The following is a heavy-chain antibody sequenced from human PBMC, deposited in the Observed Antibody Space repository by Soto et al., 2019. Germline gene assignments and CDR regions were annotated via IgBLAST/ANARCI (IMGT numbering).Heavy chain of an antibody. CDR1: GGSINSYY. CDR2: IYYSGST. D-gene: IGHD6-19*01. J-gene: IGHJ3*02. CDR3: ARVPWQWLGGYAFDI. Sequence: SETLSLTCTVSGGSINSYYWSWIRPPPGKGLEWIGYIYYSGSTNYNPSLKSRATISVDTSKNQFTLKLSSVTAADTAVYYCARVPWQWLGGYAFDIWGQGTMVTVSS. V-gene: IGHV4-59*01.